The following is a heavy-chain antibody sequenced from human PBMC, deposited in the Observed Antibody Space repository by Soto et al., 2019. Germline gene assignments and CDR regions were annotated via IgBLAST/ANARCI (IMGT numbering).Heavy chain of an antibody. J-gene: IGHJ6*02. CDR2: IYYDGTT. D-gene: IGHD3-16*01. Sequence: QLQMQESGPGLVEPSETLSLTCTVSGGSISPSDYYWTWIRQPPGRGLEWIGSIYYDGTTYYNPSLKSRVTISVDTSKNEISLKLNSVTAADTAVYYCARRGAQKGGMDVWGQGTTVTVSS. CDR3: ARRGAQKGGMDV. V-gene: IGHV4-39*01. CDR1: GGSISPSDYY.